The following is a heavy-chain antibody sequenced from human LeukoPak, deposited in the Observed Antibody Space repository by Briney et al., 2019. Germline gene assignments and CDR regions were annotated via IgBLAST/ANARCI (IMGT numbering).Heavy chain of an antibody. D-gene: IGHD5-24*01. J-gene: IGHJ4*02. V-gene: IGHV1-46*01. CDR1: GYTFTSYY. CDR2: INPSGGST. Sequence: GASVKVSCKASGYTFTSYYMHWVRQAPGQGLEWMGIINPSGGSTSYAQKFQGRVTMTRDTSISTAYMELSRLRSDDTAVYYCARGSFPEMATTHFDYWGQGTLVTVSS. CDR3: ARGSFPEMATTHFDY.